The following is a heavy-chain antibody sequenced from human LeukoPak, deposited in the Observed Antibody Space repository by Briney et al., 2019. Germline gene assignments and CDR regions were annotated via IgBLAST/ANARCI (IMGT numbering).Heavy chain of an antibody. Sequence: ASVKVSCKASGYTFTSYDINWVRQATGQGLEWMGWMNPNSGNTGYAQKFQGRVTMTRNTSISTAYMEPSSLRSEDTAVYYCARGRPTSLLWFGDDYWGQGTLVTVSS. CDR1: GYTFTSYD. CDR2: MNPNSGNT. CDR3: ARGRPTSLLWFGDDY. J-gene: IGHJ4*02. V-gene: IGHV1-8*01. D-gene: IGHD3-10*01.